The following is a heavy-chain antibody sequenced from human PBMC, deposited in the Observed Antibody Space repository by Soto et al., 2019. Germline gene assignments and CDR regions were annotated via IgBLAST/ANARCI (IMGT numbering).Heavy chain of an antibody. CDR3: ATADSITMVRGVIPRGYYFDY. D-gene: IGHD3-10*01. V-gene: IGHV3-23*01. CDR1: GFTFSSYA. Sequence: GGSLRLSCAASGFTFSSYAMSWVRQAPGKGLEWVSAISGSGGSTYYTDSVKGRFTISRDNSKNTLYLQMNSLRAEETAVYYCATADSITMVRGVIPRGYYFDYWGQGTLVTVSS. CDR2: ISGSGGST. J-gene: IGHJ4*02.